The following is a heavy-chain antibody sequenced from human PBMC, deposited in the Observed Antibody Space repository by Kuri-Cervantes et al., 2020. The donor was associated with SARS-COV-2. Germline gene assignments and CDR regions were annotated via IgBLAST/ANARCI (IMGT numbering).Heavy chain of an antibody. CDR2: IKQDGSEK. V-gene: IGHV3-7*05. Sequence: GESLKISCAASGFTFSSYWMSWVRQAPGKGLEWVANIKQDGSEKYYVDSVKGRFTISRDNSKNTLYLQMNSLRAEDTAVYYCARVGYSSSGWFDPWGQGTLVTVSS. J-gene: IGHJ5*02. CDR3: ARVGYSSSGWFDP. D-gene: IGHD6-6*01. CDR1: GFTFSSYW.